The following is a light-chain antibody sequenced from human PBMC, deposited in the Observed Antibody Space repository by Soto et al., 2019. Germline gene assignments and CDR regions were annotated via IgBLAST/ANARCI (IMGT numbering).Light chain of an antibody. J-gene: IGKJ1*01. CDR2: DVS. CDR1: QNISKY. Sequence: IVLTQPPATLSLFPRERATLSCMASQNISKYLIWYQQKPGQAPRLLIYDVSNRATGIPARFSGSGSGTDFTLTISRLEPEDFAVYYCQQYNNWPRTFGQGTKVDIK. CDR3: QQYNNWPRT. V-gene: IGKV3-11*01.